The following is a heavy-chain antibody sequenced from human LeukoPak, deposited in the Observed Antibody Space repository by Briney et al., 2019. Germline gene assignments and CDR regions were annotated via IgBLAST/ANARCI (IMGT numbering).Heavy chain of an antibody. D-gene: IGHD3-22*01. J-gene: IGHJ3*02. V-gene: IGHV3-53*01. CDR3: ARVGRWLLPWAFDI. Sequence: PGGSLRLSCAASGFTVSSNYMSWVRQAPGKGLEWVSVIYSGGSTYYADSVKGRFTISRDNSKNTLYLQMNSLRAEDTAVYYCARVGRWLLPWAFDIWGQGTMVTVSS. CDR2: IYSGGST. CDR1: GFTVSSNY.